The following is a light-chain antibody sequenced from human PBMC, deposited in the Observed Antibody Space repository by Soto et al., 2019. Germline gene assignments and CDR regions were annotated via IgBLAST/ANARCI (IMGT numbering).Light chain of an antibody. CDR3: SSYAGSYTLV. CDR1: SNDFCGYNF. CDR2: DVS. V-gene: IGLV2-11*01. J-gene: IGLJ2*01. Sequence: QSALTQPRSVSGSPGQSVTISCTGTSNDFCGYNFVSWYQQHPGKVPKLFIYDVSRRPSGVPDRFSGSKSGNTASLTISGLQAEDEADYYCSSYAGSYTLVFGGGTKLTVL.